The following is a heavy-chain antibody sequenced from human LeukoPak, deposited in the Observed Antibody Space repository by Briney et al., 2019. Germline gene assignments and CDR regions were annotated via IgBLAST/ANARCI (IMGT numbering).Heavy chain of an antibody. D-gene: IGHD1-1*01. CDR3: ARSPCDAGTCPNWLDS. CDR2: IYGAGTT. J-gene: IGHJ5*01. CDR1: GFTFSSYS. Sequence: PPGGSLRLSCAASGFTFSSYSMNWVRQAPGKGLEWVSVIYGAGTTYYADSVRGRFTISRDNSKNTLYLLMNSLINEDTAVYYCARSPCDAGTCPNWLDSWGQGTPVTVSS. V-gene: IGHV3-66*02.